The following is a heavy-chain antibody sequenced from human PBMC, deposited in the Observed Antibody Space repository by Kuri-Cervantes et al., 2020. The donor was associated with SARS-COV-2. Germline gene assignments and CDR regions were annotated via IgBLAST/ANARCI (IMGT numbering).Heavy chain of an antibody. CDR2: ISSSTSTK. V-gene: IGHV3-48*01. J-gene: IGHJ4*02. CDR1: GFNFGDNA. D-gene: IGHD1-26*01. Sequence: GGSLRLSCSGSGFNFGDNAVSWVRQAPGKGLEWVSYISSSTSTKYYAGSVKGRFTICRDNSKNTLYLQMNSLRAEDTAVYYCASTCVSLLCRVGATDYWGQGTLVTVSS. CDR3: ASTCVSLLCRVGATDY.